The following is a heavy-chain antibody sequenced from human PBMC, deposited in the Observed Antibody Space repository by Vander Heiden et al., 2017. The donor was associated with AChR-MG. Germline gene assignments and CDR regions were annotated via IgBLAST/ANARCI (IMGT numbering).Heavy chain of an antibody. J-gene: IGHJ3*02. CDR1: GFTLSSYA. Sequence: EVQLLESGGGLVQPGGSLRLSCAASGFTLSSYAMSWVRQAPGKGLEWVSAISGSGGSTYYADSVKGRFTISRDNSKNTLYLQMNSLRAEDTAVYYCAKYETDYGDYYDAFDIWCQGTMVTVSS. CDR2: ISGSGGST. CDR3: AKYETDYGDYYDAFDI. D-gene: IGHD4-17*01. V-gene: IGHV3-23*01.